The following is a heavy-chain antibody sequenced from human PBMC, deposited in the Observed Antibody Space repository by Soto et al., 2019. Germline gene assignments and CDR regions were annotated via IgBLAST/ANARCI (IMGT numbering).Heavy chain of an antibody. Sequence: QITLKESGPTLVKPTQTLTLTCTFSGFSLSTSGVGVGWIRQPPGKALEWLALIYWNDDKRYSPSLKSRLTITKDTSKNQVVLTMTNMDPVDTATYYCAHTLGSTRRIAARPPDYWGQGTLVTVSS. CDR1: GFSLSTSGVG. D-gene: IGHD6-6*01. J-gene: IGHJ4*02. CDR3: AHTLGSTRRIAARPPDY. CDR2: IYWNDDK. V-gene: IGHV2-5*01.